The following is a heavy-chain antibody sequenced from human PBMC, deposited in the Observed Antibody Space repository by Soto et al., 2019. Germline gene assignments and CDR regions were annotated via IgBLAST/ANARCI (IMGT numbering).Heavy chain of an antibody. V-gene: IGHV1-69*01. Sequence: QVQLVQSETEVKKPGSAVRVSCKASGGTFNTYAMNWVRQAPGQGLEWMGGILPMFDRPRYAQKFQGRVTITVDEPTTTAYLELSSLRSDDTDVYYCTRSIGSGGVIGGFDYWGQGTLVTVSS. J-gene: IGHJ4*02. CDR1: GGTFNTYA. CDR2: ILPMFDRP. D-gene: IGHD3-16*02. CDR3: TRSIGSGGVIGGFDY.